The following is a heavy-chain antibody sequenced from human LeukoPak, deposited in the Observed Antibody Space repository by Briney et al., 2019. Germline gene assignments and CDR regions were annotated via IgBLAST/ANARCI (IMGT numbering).Heavy chain of an antibody. CDR1: GFTFSRNA. D-gene: IGHD5-12*01. CDR2: ISYDGSNK. J-gene: IGHJ6*03. CDR3: AKDTVKVTTIRRVPHYMDV. Sequence: GRSLRLSCAASGFTFSRNAMHWVRQAPGKGLEWVAVISYDGSNKYYADSVKGRFTISRDNSKNTLYLQMNSLRAEDTAVYYCAKDTVKVTTIRRVPHYMDVWGKGTTVTISS. V-gene: IGHV3-30*04.